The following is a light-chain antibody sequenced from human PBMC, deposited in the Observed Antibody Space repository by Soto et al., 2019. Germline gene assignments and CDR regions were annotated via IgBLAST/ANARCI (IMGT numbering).Light chain of an antibody. Sequence: EIVLTQSPATLSLSPGERVTLFCRASQSISSYLAWYQQRSGQAPRLLIYDASNRPTGIPARFSGGGSGTDFTLTISSLEPDDFAVYSWQQRRILPTTFGHGTKLEIK. CDR3: QQRRILPTT. V-gene: IGKV3-11*01. CDR2: DAS. J-gene: IGKJ2*01. CDR1: QSISSY.